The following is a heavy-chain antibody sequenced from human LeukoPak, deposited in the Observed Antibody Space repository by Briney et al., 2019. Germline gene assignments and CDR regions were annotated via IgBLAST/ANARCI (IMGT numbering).Heavy chain of an antibody. J-gene: IGHJ4*02. CDR2: ISAYNGNT. D-gene: IGHD2-15*01. CDR1: GYTFSSYG. CDR3: ARDCSGSSCYWIH. Sequence: ASVKISCKASGYTFSSYGISWVRQAPGQGLEWLGYISAYNGNTSYAQKVEGRITMTTDTSTSTAYMEMRSLRSDDTAVYYCARDCSGSSCYWIHWGQGTLVTVSS. V-gene: IGHV1-18*01.